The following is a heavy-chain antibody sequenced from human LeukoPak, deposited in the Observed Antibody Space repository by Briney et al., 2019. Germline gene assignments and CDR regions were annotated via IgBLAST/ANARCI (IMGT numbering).Heavy chain of an antibody. V-gene: IGHV1-18*04. CDR1: GYTFTGYY. CDR2: ISAYNGNT. D-gene: IGHD2-2*01. CDR3: ARSAAISWFDP. J-gene: IGHJ5*02. Sequence: ASVKVSCKASGYTFTGYYMHWVRQAPGQGLEWMGWISAYNGNTNYAQKLQGRVTMTTDTSTSTAYMELRSLRSDDTAVYYCARSAAISWFDPWGQGTLVTVSS.